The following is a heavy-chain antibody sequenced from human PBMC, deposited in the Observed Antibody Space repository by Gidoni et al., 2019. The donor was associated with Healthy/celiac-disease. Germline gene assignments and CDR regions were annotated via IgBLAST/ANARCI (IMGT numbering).Heavy chain of an antibody. J-gene: IGHJ5*02. CDR3: AKEGDYDSSGFYPHFDP. D-gene: IGHD3-22*01. CDR1: GFTFSSYG. CDR2: ISYDGSNK. Sequence: QVQLVESGGGVVQPGRSLRLSCAASGFTFSSYGMHWVRQAPGKGLEWVAVISYDGSNKYYADSVKGRFTISRDNSKNTLYLQMNSLRAEDTAVYYCAKEGDYDSSGFYPHFDPWGQGTLVTVSS. V-gene: IGHV3-30*18.